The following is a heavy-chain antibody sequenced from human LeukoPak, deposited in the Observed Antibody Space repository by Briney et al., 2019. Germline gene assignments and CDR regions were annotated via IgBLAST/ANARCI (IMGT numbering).Heavy chain of an antibody. V-gene: IGHV3-23*01. D-gene: IGHD3-10*01. CDR1: GFTFSSYA. CDR3: AKGGPILWFGEFLSYFDY. J-gene: IGHJ4*02. CDR2: ISNSGGST. Sequence: GGSLRLSCAASGFTFSSYAMSWVRQAPWKGLEWVSAISNSGGSTYYADSVKGRFTISRDNSKNTLYLQMSSLRAEDTAVYYCAKGGPILWFGEFLSYFDYWGQGTLVTVSS.